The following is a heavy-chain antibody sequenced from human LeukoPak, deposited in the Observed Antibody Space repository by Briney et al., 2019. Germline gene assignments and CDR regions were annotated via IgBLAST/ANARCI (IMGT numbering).Heavy chain of an antibody. CDR3: ARELSGTSSRHFDY. D-gene: IGHD2-2*01. CDR2: ISFDGNNK. V-gene: IGHV3-30-3*01. Sequence: PGGSLRLSCPASRFTFSRYSMHWVRQAPGEGLEWVAVISFDGNNKYYADSVKGRFTISRDYSKNTLYLQMNSLRTEDTAVYYCARELSGTSSRHFDYWGQGTLVTVSS. J-gene: IGHJ4*02. CDR1: RFTFSRYS.